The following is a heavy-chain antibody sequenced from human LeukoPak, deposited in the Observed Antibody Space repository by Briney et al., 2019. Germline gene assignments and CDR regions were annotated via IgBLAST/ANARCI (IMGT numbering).Heavy chain of an antibody. D-gene: IGHD6-13*01. J-gene: IGHJ4*02. CDR1: GFTFSSYG. CDR2: IRYDGSNK. Sequence: RTGGSLRLSCAASGFTFSSYGMHWVRQAPGKGLEWVAFIRYDGSNKYYADSVKGRFTISRDNSKNTLYLQMNSLRAEDTAVYYCAKDRIAAAGTRFDYWGQGTLVTVSS. CDR3: AKDRIAAAGTRFDY. V-gene: IGHV3-30*02.